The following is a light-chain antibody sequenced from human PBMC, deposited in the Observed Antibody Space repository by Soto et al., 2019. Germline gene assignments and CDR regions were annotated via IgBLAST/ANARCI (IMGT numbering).Light chain of an antibody. CDR1: HTVNNNY. CDR3: QQYGSSGT. CDR2: GAS. V-gene: IGKV3-20*01. Sequence: ELVLTQSPGTLSLSPGERATLSCRASHTVNNNYLAWYQQKPGQAPRLLIYGASNRATGIPDRFSGSGSGTDFTLTISRLEPEDFAVYYCQQYGSSGTFGQGTKWIS. J-gene: IGKJ1*01.